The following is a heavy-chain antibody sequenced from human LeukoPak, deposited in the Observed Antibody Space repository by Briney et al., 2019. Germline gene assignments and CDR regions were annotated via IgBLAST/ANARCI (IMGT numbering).Heavy chain of an antibody. CDR1: GFTFSAST. J-gene: IGHJ6*04. V-gene: IGHV3-48*04. D-gene: IGHD3-10*02. CDR3: AELGITMIGGV. Sequence: GGSLRLSCAASGFTFSASTMNWVRQAPGKGLEWVSYISSSGSTIYYADSVKGRFTISRDNAKNSLYLQMNSLRAEDTAVYYCAELGITMIGGVWGKGTTVTISS. CDR2: ISSSGSTI.